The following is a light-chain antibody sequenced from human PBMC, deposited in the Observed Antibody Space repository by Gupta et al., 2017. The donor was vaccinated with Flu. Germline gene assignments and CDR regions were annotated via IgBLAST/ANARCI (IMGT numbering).Light chain of an antibody. CDR3: QQDDYYPNT. CDR1: QRINTY. J-gene: IGKJ2*01. Sequence: AIRMTQSPSSLSASTGDRVTITCRASQRINTYLAWYQQQPGKAPNLLIYAASTYQSGVPSRFSGSGSGTDFTLTISRLQSEDVATYYCQQDDYYPNTFGQGTKMAIK. CDR2: AAS. V-gene: IGKV1-8*01.